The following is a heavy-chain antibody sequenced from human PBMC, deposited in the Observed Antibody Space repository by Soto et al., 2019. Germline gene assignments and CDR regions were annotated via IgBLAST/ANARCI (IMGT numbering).Heavy chain of an antibody. Sequence: PXESLTISCSVYGYTFTTYWIALVRQMPGRGLEWMGRIDPSDSYTNYSPSFQGHVTVSVDKSINTAYLQWTSLKASDTAVYYCVRHFGISDEGDCWGQGTLVTVS. CDR2: IDPSDSYT. D-gene: IGHD3-10*01. CDR1: GYTFTTYW. J-gene: IGHJ4*02. CDR3: VRHFGISDEGDC. V-gene: IGHV5-10-1*01.